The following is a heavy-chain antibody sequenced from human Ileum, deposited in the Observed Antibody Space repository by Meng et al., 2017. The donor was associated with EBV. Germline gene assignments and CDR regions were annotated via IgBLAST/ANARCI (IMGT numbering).Heavy chain of an antibody. Sequence: QTQLPESGSGLVKPSQTLSLTGAVSGGSIRSGGNSWSWIRQPPGKGLEWIGDIQHSGSTYYNPSLKSRVTISVDRSRNQFSLKLSSVTAADTAVYYCARAHPVVYFFDYWGQGTLVTVSS. D-gene: IGHD4-23*01. V-gene: IGHV4-30-2*01. CDR2: IQHSGST. CDR1: GGSIRSGGNS. J-gene: IGHJ4*02. CDR3: ARAHPVVYFFDY.